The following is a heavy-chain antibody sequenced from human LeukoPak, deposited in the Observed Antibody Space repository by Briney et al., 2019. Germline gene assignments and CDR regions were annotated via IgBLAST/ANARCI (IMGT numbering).Heavy chain of an antibody. D-gene: IGHD5-18*01. CDR2: INPNSGGT. CDR1: GYTFTSYD. J-gene: IGHJ4*02. CDR3: VRDPGSGYSFLYYFDY. V-gene: IGHV1-2*02. Sequence: ASVKVSCKASGYTFTSYDINWVRQAPGQGLEWMGWINPNSGGTNYAQKFQGRVTMTRDTSISTAYMELSRLRSDDTAVYYCVRDPGSGYSFLYYFDYWGQGTLVTVSS.